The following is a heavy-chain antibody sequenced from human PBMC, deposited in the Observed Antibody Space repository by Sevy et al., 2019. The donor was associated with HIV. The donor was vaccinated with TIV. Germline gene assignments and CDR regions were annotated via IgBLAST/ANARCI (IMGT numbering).Heavy chain of an antibody. CDR1: GFTFSSYT. Sequence: GGSLRLSCAAFGFTFSSYTMHWVRQAPGKGLEWVAVISYDGSNKYYADSVKGRFTISRDNSKNTLYLQMNSLRAEDTAVYYCARDGLGGYPQTLDVWGQGTTVTVSS. D-gene: IGHD3-16*01. V-gene: IGHV3-30*04. CDR3: ARDGLGGYPQTLDV. J-gene: IGHJ6*02. CDR2: ISYDGSNK.